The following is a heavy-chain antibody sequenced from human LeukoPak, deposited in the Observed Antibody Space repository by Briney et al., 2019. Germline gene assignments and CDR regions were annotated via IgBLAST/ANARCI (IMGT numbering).Heavy chain of an antibody. CDR2: IYSSGNT. Sequence: SETLSLTCAVSGGSITSFHWSWIRQPPGKGLEWMGYIYSSGNTNYNPSLKSRVTMSVDTSKNQFSLKLSSVTAADTAVYYCARRGGLTMFGVVTEYYFDHWGQGTLVTVSS. CDR1: GGSITSFH. V-gene: IGHV4-59*12. J-gene: IGHJ4*02. D-gene: IGHD3-3*01. CDR3: ARRGGLTMFGVVTEYYFDH.